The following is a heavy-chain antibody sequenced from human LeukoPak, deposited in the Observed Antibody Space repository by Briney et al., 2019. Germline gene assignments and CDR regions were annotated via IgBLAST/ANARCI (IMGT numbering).Heavy chain of an antibody. J-gene: IGHJ3*02. CDR3: AKPARTDAFDI. D-gene: IGHD1-14*01. CDR2: INGSGGRT. V-gene: IGHV3-23*01. CDR1: GFTFNNYA. Sequence: PGGSLRLSCAASGFTFNNYAMNWVRQAPGKGLEWVSSINGSGGRTYYADSVKGRFTISRDNSKNTLYLQMNSLRAEDTAVYYCAKPARTDAFDIWGQGTMVTVFS.